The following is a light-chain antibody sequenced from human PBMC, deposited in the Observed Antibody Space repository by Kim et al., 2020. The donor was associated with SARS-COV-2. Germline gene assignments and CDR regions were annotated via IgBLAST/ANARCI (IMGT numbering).Light chain of an antibody. CDR2: LEGSGSY. Sequence: SVKLTCTLSSGHSSYIIAWHQQQPGKAPRYLMKLEGSGSYNKGSGVPDRFSGSSSGADRYLTISNLQSEDEADYYCETWDSNVWVFGGGTQLTVL. CDR3: ETWDSNVWV. V-gene: IGLV4-60*03. J-gene: IGLJ3*02. CDR1: SGHSSYI.